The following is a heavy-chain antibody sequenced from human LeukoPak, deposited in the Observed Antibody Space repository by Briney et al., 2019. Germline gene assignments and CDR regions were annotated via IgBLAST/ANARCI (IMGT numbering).Heavy chain of an antibody. CDR2: ISSSSSTI. D-gene: IGHD3-9*01. V-gene: IGHV3-48*01. Sequence: PGGSLRLSCAASGFTFSSYSMNWVRQAPGKGVEWVSYISSSSSTIYYADSVKGRFTISRDNAKNSLYLQMNSLRAEDTAVYYCARKSFAVFDWLESFYMDVWGKGTTVTVSS. CDR3: ARKSFAVFDWLESFYMDV. CDR1: GFTFSSYS. J-gene: IGHJ6*03.